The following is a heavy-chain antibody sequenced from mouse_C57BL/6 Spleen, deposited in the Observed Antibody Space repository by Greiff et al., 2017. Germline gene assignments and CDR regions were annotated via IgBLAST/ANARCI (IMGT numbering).Heavy chain of an antibody. V-gene: IGHV1-20*01. D-gene: IGHD1-1*01. CDR3: AREFPYYYGSFDY. CDR2: INPYNGDT. CDR1: GYSFTGYF. Sequence: VQLKQSGPELVKPGDSVKISCKASGYSFTGYFMNWVMQSHGKSLEWIGRINPYNGDTFYNQKFKCKAALTVDKSSSTAHMELRSLTSEDSAVDDCAREFPYYYGSFDYWGQGTTLTVSS. J-gene: IGHJ2*01.